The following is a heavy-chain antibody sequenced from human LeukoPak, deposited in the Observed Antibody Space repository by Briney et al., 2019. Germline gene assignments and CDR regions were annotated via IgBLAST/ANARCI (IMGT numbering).Heavy chain of an antibody. Sequence: PGGSLRLSCAASGFTFSGYSMNWVRQAPGKGLEWVSYIRSSGSPIYYADSVKGRFTISRDNAKNSVYLQMNSLRDEDTAVYYCVGDPVAFDYWGQGTLVTVSS. J-gene: IGHJ4*02. CDR2: IRSSGSPI. CDR1: GFTFSGYS. V-gene: IGHV3-48*02. CDR3: VGDPVAFDY.